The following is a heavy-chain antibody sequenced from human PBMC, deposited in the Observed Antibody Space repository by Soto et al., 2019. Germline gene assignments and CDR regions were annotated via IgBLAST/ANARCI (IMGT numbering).Heavy chain of an antibody. D-gene: IGHD4-17*01. Sequence: QVQLQESGPGLVKPSETLSLTCTVSGGSISSYYWSWIRQPPGKGLEWIGYIYYSGSTNYNPSLKSRVTISVDTSKNQFSLKLSSVTAADTAVYYCARTPYGVGYYFDYWGQGTLVTVSS. V-gene: IGHV4-59*01. CDR1: GGSISSYY. J-gene: IGHJ4*02. CDR3: ARTPYGVGYYFDY. CDR2: IYYSGST.